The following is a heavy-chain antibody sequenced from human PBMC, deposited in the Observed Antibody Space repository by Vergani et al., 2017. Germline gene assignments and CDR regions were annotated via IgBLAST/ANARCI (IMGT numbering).Heavy chain of an antibody. Sequence: QVQLVESGGGLVKPGGSLRLSCAASGFTFSDYYMNWIRQAPGKGLEWVSYISSTGTTIYYADSVKGRFTISRDNTKNSLYLQMNSLRAEDTAVYYCARDLAYDYFDYWGQGTLVTVSS. V-gene: IGHV3-11*04. CDR1: GFTFSDYY. D-gene: IGHD3-16*01. CDR3: ARDLAYDYFDY. J-gene: IGHJ4*02. CDR2: ISSTGTTI.